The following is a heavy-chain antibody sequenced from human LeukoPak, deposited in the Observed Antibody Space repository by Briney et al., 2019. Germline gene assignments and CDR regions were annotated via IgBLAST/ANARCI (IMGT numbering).Heavy chain of an antibody. CDR2: ISGSGSAT. Sequence: GGSLRLSCAASGFTFRSYAMNWVRQAPGKGLEWVSAISGSGSATYYADSVKGRFTISRDNSKNTVDLQMNSLRAEDTAVYYCTKWPGYGDSWGQGTLVTVSS. CDR1: GFTFRSYA. V-gene: IGHV3-23*01. J-gene: IGHJ4*02. CDR3: TKWPGYGDS. D-gene: IGHD5-12*01.